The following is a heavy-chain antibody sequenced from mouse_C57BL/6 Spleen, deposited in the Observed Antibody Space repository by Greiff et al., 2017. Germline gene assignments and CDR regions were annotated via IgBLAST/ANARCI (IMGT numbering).Heavy chain of an antibody. D-gene: IGHD2-12*01. J-gene: IGHJ1*03. Sequence: QVQLQQSGAELARPGASVKMSCKASGYTFTSYTMHWVKQRPGQGLEWIGYINPSSGYTKYNQKFKDKATLTADKSSSTAYMQLSSLTSEDSAVYYCARWGDSYWYFDVWGTGTTVTVSS. V-gene: IGHV1-4*01. CDR2: INPSSGYT. CDR1: GYTFTSYT. CDR3: ARWGDSYWYFDV.